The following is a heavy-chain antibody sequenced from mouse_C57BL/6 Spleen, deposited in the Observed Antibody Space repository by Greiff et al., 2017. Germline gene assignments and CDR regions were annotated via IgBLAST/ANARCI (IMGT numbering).Heavy chain of an antibody. V-gene: IGHV1-15*01. D-gene: IGHD1-1*01. CDR1: GYTFTDYE. Sequence: QVQLQQSGAELVRPGASVTLSCKASGYTFTDYEMHWVKQTPVHGLEWIGAIDPETGGTAYNQKFKGKAILTADKSSSTAYMELRSLTSEDSAVYYCTRRGITTVVATGFDYWGQGTTLTVSS. CDR2: IDPETGGT. CDR3: TRRGITTVVATGFDY. J-gene: IGHJ2*01.